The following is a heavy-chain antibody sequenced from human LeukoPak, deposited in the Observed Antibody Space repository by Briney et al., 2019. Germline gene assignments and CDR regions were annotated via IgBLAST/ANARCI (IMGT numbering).Heavy chain of an antibody. CDR2: IKQDGSQR. D-gene: IGHD6-6*01. V-gene: IGHV3-7*01. Sequence: GGSLRLSCTASGFTFSDYWMTWVRQAPGKGPEWVANIKQDGSQRYYVDSVRGRFTIFRDNAKNSLFLQMNGLRAEDTVVYYCARRGGSSSRRSPIDYWGQGTLVTVSS. J-gene: IGHJ4*02. CDR3: ARRGGSSSRRSPIDY. CDR1: GFTFSDYW.